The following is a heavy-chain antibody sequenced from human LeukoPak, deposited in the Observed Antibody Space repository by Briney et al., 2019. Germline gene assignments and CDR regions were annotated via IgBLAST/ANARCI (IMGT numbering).Heavy chain of an antibody. J-gene: IGHJ4*02. CDR2: IYHSGST. CDR3: TRHQWWLAPRNFDY. V-gene: IGHV4-39*01. Sequence: PSETLSLTYTVSGGSISSTGYYWGWIRQSPGEGLEWIGTIYHSGSTYYNPSLKSRVTISVDTSKNQFSLKLSSVTAADMAVYYCTRHQWWLAPRNFDYWGQGTLVTVSS. D-gene: IGHD2-8*01. CDR1: GGSISSTGYY.